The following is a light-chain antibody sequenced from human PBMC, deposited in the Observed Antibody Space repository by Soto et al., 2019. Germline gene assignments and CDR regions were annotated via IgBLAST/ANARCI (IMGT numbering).Light chain of an antibody. Sequence: TRYPSTLYASVSDKVIFTCRASQSISSWLAWYQQKPGKAPGLLIYDASSLQSGVPSRFSGSGYGTEFTLTISSLQPEDFAVYYCQQRSNWPPTFGQGTKVDVK. CDR2: DAS. J-gene: IGKJ1*01. CDR1: QSISSW. CDR3: QQRSNWPPT. V-gene: IGKV1-5*01.